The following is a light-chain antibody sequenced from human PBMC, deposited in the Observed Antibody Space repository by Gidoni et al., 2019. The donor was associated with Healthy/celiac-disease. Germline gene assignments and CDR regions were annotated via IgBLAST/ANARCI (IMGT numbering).Light chain of an antibody. CDR2: AAS. Sequence: DIQMTQSPSSLSASVGDRVTITCRASQSISSYLNWYQQKPGKAPKPLIYAASSLQSRVPSRFSGSGSGTDFTLTISSLQPEDFATYYCQQSYSTPNTFGPGTKVDIK. J-gene: IGKJ3*01. V-gene: IGKV1-39*01. CDR1: QSISSY. CDR3: QQSYSTPNT.